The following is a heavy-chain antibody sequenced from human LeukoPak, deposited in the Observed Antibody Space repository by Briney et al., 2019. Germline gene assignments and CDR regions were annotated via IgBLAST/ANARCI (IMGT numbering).Heavy chain of an antibody. CDR3: ARRLGYCSGGSCSYYFDY. J-gene: IGHJ4*02. CDR2: IYYSGST. V-gene: IGHV4-39*01. Sequence: PSETLSLTCAVSGGSISSNSYYWGWIRQPPGKGLEWIGSIYYSGSTYYNPSLKSRVTISADTSKNQFSLKLSSVTAADTAVYYCARRLGYCSGGSCSYYFDYWGQGTLVTVSS. CDR1: GGSISSNSYY. D-gene: IGHD2-15*01.